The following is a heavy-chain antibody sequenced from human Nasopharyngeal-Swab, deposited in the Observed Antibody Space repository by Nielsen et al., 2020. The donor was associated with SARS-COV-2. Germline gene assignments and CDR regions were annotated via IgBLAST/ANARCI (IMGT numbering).Heavy chain of an antibody. Sequence: GGSLRLSCAASGFTLSSYEMNWVRQAPGKGLEWISYISSTGSTIYNADSVKGRFTVSRENAKNSMFLQMISLRAEDTAVYYCARERWRDHDFDALGHGTLVIVSS. J-gene: IGHJ4*03. CDR1: GFTLSSYE. V-gene: IGHV3-48*03. D-gene: IGHD1-14*01. CDR2: ISSTGSTI. CDR3: ARERWRDHDFDA.